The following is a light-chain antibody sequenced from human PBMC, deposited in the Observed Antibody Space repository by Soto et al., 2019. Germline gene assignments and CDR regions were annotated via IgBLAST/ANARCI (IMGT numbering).Light chain of an antibody. CDR2: GAS. CDR3: QQHSSWPPIT. Sequence: VRTISQDRKCVVSGKRVDLACRGSQSVSSNLAWYQQKPGQAPRLLIYGASTRATGIPARFSSSGSWTDFTFIINRLPAQEFALPYYQQHSSWPPITIGGGTKVDIK. CDR1: QSVSSN. V-gene: IGKV3-15*01. J-gene: IGKJ4*01.